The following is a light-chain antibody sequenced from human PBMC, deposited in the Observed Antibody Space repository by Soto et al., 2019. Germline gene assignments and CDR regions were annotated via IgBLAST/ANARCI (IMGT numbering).Light chain of an antibody. CDR3: QQYSYLVT. V-gene: IGKV3-20*01. CDR1: QSISSSY. J-gene: IGKJ4*01. Sequence: EIVLTQSPDTLSLSPGERATLSCRASQSISSSYLAWYQQKPGQAPRLLIYGTLTRATGIPDRFSGSGSGTDFTLTISRPEPEDFALYFCQQYSYLVTFGGGTKVEIK. CDR2: GTL.